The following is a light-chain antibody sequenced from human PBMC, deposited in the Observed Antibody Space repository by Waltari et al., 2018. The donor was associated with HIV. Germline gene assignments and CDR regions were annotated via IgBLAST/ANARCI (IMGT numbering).Light chain of an antibody. CDR3: QQYNTSSPWT. CDR2: RAS. Sequence: DIQMTQSPSTLPACVGDRITITCRASQSIATWLAWYQQKPGKAPKLLIYRASSLETGVPSRFSGSESGTEFTLTISSLQPEDFATYYCQQYNTSSPWTFGQGTKVDI. J-gene: IGKJ1*01. V-gene: IGKV1-5*03. CDR1: QSIATW.